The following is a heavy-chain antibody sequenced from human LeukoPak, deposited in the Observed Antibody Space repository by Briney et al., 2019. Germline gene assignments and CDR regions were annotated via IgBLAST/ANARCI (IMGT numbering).Heavy chain of an antibody. V-gene: IGHV3-53*01. Sequence: PGRSLRLSCAASGFTVSSNYMSWVRQAPGKGLEWVSVIYSGGSTYYADSVKGRFTISRDNSKNTLYLQMNSLRAEDTAVYYCASRDYYDSSGYNDAFDIWGQGTLVTVSS. D-gene: IGHD3-22*01. CDR2: IYSGGST. CDR3: ASRDYYDSSGYNDAFDI. J-gene: IGHJ3*02. CDR1: GFTVSSNY.